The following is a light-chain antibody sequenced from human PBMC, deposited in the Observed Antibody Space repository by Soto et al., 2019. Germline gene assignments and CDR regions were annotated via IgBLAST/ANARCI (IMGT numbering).Light chain of an antibody. CDR2: GAS. CDR1: QSVSSSY. J-gene: IGKJ5*01. V-gene: IGKV3-20*01. Sequence: ESVLTQSPGTLSLTPGERATLSCRASQSVSSSYLAWYQQKPGQAPRLLIYGASSRATGIPDRFSGSGSGTDFTLTISRLEPEDFAVYYCQQYGSSISCGQGTRLEIK. CDR3: QQYGSSIS.